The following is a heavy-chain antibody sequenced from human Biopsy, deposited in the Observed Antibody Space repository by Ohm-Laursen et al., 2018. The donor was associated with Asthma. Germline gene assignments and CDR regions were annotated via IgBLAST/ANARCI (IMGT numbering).Heavy chain of an antibody. V-gene: IGHV4-39*01. CDR3: ARHWSGNGWQDMYNYFDP. CDR1: GDSISTTNY. D-gene: IGHD6-19*01. CDR2: VYYSGTS. J-gene: IGHJ5*02. Sequence: GTLSLTCSVSGDSISTTNYWSWIRQPPGKRLEWIGSVYYSGTSYYNPSLKGRLTISVDTSKNQFSLNLGSVTAADTAVYYCARHWSGNGWQDMYNYFDPWGRGTPVTVSS.